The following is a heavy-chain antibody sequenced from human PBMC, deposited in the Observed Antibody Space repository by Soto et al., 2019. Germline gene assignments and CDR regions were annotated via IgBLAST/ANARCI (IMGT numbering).Heavy chain of an antibody. CDR3: ARTVYSSGWYLDY. V-gene: IGHV3-30-3*01. Sequence: GGSLRLSCAASEFTFSSYTVHWVRQAPGKGLEWVAVISYDGSNKYYADSVKGRFTISRDNSKNTLYLQVNSLRAEDTAVYYCARTVYSSGWYLDYWGPGTLVTVSS. CDR2: ISYDGSNK. CDR1: EFTFSSYT. D-gene: IGHD6-19*01. J-gene: IGHJ4*02.